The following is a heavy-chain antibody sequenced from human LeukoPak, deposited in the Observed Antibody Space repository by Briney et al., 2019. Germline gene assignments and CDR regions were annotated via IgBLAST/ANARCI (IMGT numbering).Heavy chain of an antibody. CDR1: GFAFGASF. J-gene: IGHJ4*02. CDR3: ARDYYGSGNYYKGYDY. V-gene: IGHV3-11*05. Sequence: GGSLRLSCAASGFAFGASFMTWVRQAPGKGLEWISYIGIDSGNTNYADSVKGRFTISGDKAKNSLYLQMNSLRVEDTAVYYCARDYYGSGNYYKGYDYWGQGTLVTVSS. D-gene: IGHD3-10*01. CDR2: IGIDSGNT.